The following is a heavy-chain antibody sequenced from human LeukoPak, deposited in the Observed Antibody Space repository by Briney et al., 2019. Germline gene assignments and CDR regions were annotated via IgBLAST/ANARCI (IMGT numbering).Heavy chain of an antibody. V-gene: IGHV4-4*07. D-gene: IGHD2-21*02. CDR1: GGSISSYY. CDR3: ARDQLAGDCAH. Sequence: SETLSLTCTVCGGSISSYYWSWIRKPAGKGLEWIGRIYTSGRTNYNPSLKSRVTMSVDTSKNQFSLKLSSVTAAGTAVYYCARDQLAGDCAHWGQGTLVTVSS. J-gene: IGHJ4*02. CDR2: IYTSGRT.